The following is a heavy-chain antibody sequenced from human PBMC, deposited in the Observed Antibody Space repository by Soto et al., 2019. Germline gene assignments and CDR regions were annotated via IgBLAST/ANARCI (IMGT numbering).Heavy chain of an antibody. CDR2: IWYDGSNK. J-gene: IGHJ3*02. Sequence: QVQLVESGGGVVQPGRSLRLSCAASGFTFSSYGMHWVRQAPGKGLEWVAVIWYDGSNKYYADSVKGRFTISRDNSKNTRYLQMNSLRAEETAVYYCARDPRPPGTVMVLDAFDIWGQGTMVTVSS. V-gene: IGHV3-33*01. CDR3: ARDPRPPGTVMVLDAFDI. D-gene: IGHD5-18*01. CDR1: GFTFSSYG.